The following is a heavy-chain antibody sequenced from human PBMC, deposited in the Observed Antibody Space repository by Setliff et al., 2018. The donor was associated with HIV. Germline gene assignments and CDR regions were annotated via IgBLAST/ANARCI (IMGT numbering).Heavy chain of an antibody. Sequence: SETLSLTCSVSGYSITNGYYWGWFRQSPGKGLEWIATIYQTGSIYYNPSLQNRATLLLDMSKNQFSLKLSSVTAADTAVYYCARQAWHSGRNGYFVDYWGQGTLVTVSS. D-gene: IGHD2-15*01. CDR3: ARQAWHSGRNGYFVDY. J-gene: IGHJ4*02. V-gene: IGHV4-38-2*02. CDR2: IYQTGSI. CDR1: GYSITNGYY.